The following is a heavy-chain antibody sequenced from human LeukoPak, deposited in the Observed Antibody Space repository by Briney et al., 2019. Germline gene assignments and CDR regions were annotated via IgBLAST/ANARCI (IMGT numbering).Heavy chain of an antibody. CDR3: ARDATYCTNGVCYTRFDY. Sequence: GGSLKLSCAASGLTFSGSAMHWVRQAPGKGLEWVASIRQDGGEKSYVDSVKGRFTISRDNTKNSLYLEMNSLRAEDTAVYYCARDATYCTNGVCYTRFDYWGQGTLVTVSS. J-gene: IGHJ4*02. V-gene: IGHV3-7*01. CDR2: IRQDGGEK. D-gene: IGHD2-8*01. CDR1: GLTFSGSA.